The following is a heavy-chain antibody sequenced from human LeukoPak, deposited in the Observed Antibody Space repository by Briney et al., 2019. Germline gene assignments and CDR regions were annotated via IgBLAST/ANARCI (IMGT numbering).Heavy chain of an antibody. CDR2: MNTDGSTT. CDR1: GFTFNSYP. CDR3: TRGGTPAAGDY. Sequence: GGSLRLSCSASGFTFNSYPVHWVRQAPGKGLMWVSRMNTDGSTTIYADSVKGRFTISRDNAKKTLYLQMNSLRAEDTAVYYCTRGGTPAAGDYWGQGTLVTVSS. V-gene: IGHV3-74*01. J-gene: IGHJ4*02. D-gene: IGHD6-13*01.